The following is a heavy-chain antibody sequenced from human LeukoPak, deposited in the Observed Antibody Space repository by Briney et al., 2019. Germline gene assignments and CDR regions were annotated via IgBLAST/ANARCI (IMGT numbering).Heavy chain of an antibody. J-gene: IGHJ4*02. Sequence: GESLKISCEGSGYSFTSYWIGWVRQMPGKGLEWMGIIYPGDSDTRYSPSFQGQVTISADKSISTAYLQWSSLKASDTAMYYCARQVRDILTGYYIDYWGQGTLVTVSS. V-gene: IGHV5-51*01. CDR1: GYSFTSYW. CDR3: ARQVRDILTGYYIDY. D-gene: IGHD3-9*01. CDR2: IYPGDSDT.